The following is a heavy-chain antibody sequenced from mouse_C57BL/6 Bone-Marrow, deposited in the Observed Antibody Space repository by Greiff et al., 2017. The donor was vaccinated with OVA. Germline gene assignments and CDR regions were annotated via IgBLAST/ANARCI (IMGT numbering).Heavy chain of an antibody. D-gene: IGHD2-10*02. V-gene: IGHV5-15*01. CDR1: GFTFSDYG. CDR3: ARQEYGNYGFAY. J-gene: IGHJ3*01. CDR2: ISNFAYSI. Sequence: EVKLMESGGGLVQPGGSLKLSCAASGFTFSDYGMAWVRQAPRKGLEWVAFISNFAYSIYYADTVTGRFTISRENAKNTLYLEMSSLRSEDTAMYYCARQEYGNYGFAYWGQGTLVTVSA.